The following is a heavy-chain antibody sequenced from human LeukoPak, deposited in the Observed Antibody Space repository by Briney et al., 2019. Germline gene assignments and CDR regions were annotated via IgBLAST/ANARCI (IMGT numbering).Heavy chain of an antibody. J-gene: IGHJ4*02. D-gene: IGHD1-26*01. V-gene: IGHV4-39*01. Sequence: PSETLSLTCTVSGGSISISNYYWGWIRQPPGRGLEWIGSISYSGTYYNPSLQSRLTISVDTSKIHFSLNLRSVTAADTAVYYCARRTSNPVGAIDYWGQGTLVTVSS. CDR3: ARRTSNPVGAIDY. CDR1: GGSISISNYY. CDR2: ISYSGT.